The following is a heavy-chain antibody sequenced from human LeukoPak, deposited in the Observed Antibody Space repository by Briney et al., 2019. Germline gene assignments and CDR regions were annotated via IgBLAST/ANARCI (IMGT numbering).Heavy chain of an antibody. CDR2: IRSSTTYV. CDR1: GFTFSSYN. D-gene: IGHD3-22*01. J-gene: IGHJ4*02. CDR3: ARDSLTMIVGRQKRGLDY. V-gene: IGHV3-21*01. Sequence: GGSLRLSCAASGFTFSSYNMNWVRQAPGKGLEWVSSIRSSTTYVYYADSVKGRFTISRDNAKNSLYLQMNSLRAEDTAVYYCARDSLTMIVGRQKRGLDYWGQGTLVTVSS.